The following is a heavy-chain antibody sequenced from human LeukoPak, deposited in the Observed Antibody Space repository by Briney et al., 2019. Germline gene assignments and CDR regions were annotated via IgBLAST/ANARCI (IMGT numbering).Heavy chain of an antibody. D-gene: IGHD6-19*01. Sequence: SETLSLTCAVYGGSFSGYYWSWIRQPPGKGLEWIGEINHSGSTNYNPSLKSRVTISLYTSKNQYSLRLSSVTAADTAVYYCARDYVGVAGTFDYWGQGTLVTVSS. J-gene: IGHJ4*02. CDR2: INHSGST. CDR1: GGSFSGYY. CDR3: ARDYVGVAGTFDY. V-gene: IGHV4-34*01.